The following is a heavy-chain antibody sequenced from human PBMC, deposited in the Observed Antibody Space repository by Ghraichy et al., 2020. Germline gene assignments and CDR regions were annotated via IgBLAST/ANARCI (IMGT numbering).Heavy chain of an antibody. CDR1: GYTFTCYY. Sequence: ASVKVSCKASGYTFTCYYMHWVRQAPGQGLEWMGWINPNSGGTNYAQKFQGWVTMTRDTSISTAYMELSRLRSDDTAVYYCARDRMTSVVGGYFDYWGQGTLVTVSS. V-gene: IGHV1-2*04. CDR3: ARDRMTSVVGGYFDY. D-gene: IGHD4-23*01. CDR2: INPNSGGT. J-gene: IGHJ4*02.